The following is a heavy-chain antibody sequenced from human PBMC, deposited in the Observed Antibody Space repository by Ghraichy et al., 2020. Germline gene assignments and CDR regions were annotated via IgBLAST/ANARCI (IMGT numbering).Heavy chain of an antibody. CDR3: PPNYGEGFGY. J-gene: IGHJ4*02. CDR1: GFTFSSYG. V-gene: IGHV3-30*03. Sequence: GGSLRLSCAASGFTFSSYGMHWVRQAPGKGLEWVAVISYDGSNKYYADSVKGRFTISRDNSKNTLYLQMNSLRAEDTAVYYCPPNYGEGFGYWGQGTLVTVSS. D-gene: IGHD4-17*01. CDR2: ISYDGSNK.